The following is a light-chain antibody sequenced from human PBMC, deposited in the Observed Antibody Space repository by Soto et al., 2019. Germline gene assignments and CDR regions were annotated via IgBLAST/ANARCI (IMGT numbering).Light chain of an antibody. CDR3: GAWDDSLSGVV. CDR1: SSNIGSNY. CDR2: RNN. J-gene: IGLJ3*02. Sequence: QLVLTQPPSASGTPGQRVTISCSGSSSNIGSNYVYWYQQLPGTAPKLLIYRNNQRPSGVPDRFSGSKSGTSASLAISGLRSEDEANYYCGAWDDSLSGVVFGGGTQLTVL. V-gene: IGLV1-47*01.